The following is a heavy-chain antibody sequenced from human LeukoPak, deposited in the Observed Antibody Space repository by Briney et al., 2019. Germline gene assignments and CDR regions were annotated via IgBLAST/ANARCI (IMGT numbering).Heavy chain of an antibody. CDR3: AKDAIFGVVIDYYYYMDV. CDR2: MSIDGNTK. Sequence: GGSLRLSCAASGFIFTNYPIHWVRQTPDKGLECVAIMSIDGNTKYYADSVKGRFTISRDNSKNTLYLQMNSLRAEDTAVYYCAKDAIFGVVIDYYYYMDVWGKGTTVTVSS. CDR1: GFIFTNYP. D-gene: IGHD3-3*01. J-gene: IGHJ6*03. V-gene: IGHV3-30*17.